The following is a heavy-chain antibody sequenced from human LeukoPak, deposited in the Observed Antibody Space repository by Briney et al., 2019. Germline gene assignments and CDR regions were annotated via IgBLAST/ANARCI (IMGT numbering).Heavy chain of an antibody. V-gene: IGHV4-30-4*01. CDR1: GGSISSGDYY. CDR3: ASGVLWFGELLSQFDY. D-gene: IGHD3-10*01. CDR2: IYYSGST. J-gene: IGHJ4*02. Sequence: SQTLSLTCTVSGGSISSGDYYWSWIRQPPGMGLEWIGYIYYSGSTYYNPSLKSRVTISVDTSKNQFSLRLSSVTAADTAVYYCASGVLWFGELLSQFDYWGQGTLVTVSS.